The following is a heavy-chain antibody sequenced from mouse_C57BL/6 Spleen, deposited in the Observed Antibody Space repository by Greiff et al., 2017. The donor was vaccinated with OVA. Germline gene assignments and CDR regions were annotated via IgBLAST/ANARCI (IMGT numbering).Heavy chain of an antibody. Sequence: EVQLQQSGPGLVKPSQSLSLTCSVTGYSITSGYYWNWIRQFPGNKLEWMGYISYDGSNNYNPSLKNRISITRDTSKNQFFLKLNSVTTEDTATYYCARDSPMGYWGQGTSVTVSS. CDR1: GYSITSGYY. CDR2: ISYDGSN. CDR3: ARDSPMGY. J-gene: IGHJ4*01. V-gene: IGHV3-6*01.